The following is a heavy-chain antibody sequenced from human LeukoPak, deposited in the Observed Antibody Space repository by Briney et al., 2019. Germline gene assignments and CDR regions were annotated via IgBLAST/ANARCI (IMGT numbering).Heavy chain of an antibody. CDR1: GGSISNYY. Sequence: SETLSLTCTVSGGSISNYYWSWIRQPPGKGLEWIGYIYSSGSTNYNPSLKSRVTISVDTSKNQFSLKLSSVTAADTAVYYCARTTEDCSSTSCYQYWFDPWGQGTLVTVSS. J-gene: IGHJ5*02. V-gene: IGHV4-59*12. D-gene: IGHD2-2*01. CDR3: ARTTEDCSSTSCYQYWFDP. CDR2: IYSSGST.